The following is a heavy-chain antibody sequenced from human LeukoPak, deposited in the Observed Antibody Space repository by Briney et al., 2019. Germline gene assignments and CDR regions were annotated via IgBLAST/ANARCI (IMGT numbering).Heavy chain of an antibody. CDR1: GYSFTSSW. D-gene: IGHD4-17*01. CDR3: ARLDYGDYSYYYGMDV. J-gene: IGHJ6*02. CDR2: IYPGDSDT. V-gene: IGHV5-51*01. Sequence: GEPLKISCKGSGYSFTSSWIGWVRQMPGKGLEWMGIIYPGDSDTRDSPSFQGRVTISADKSISTAYLQWSSLKASDTAMYYCARLDYGDYSYYYGMDVWGQGTTVTVSS.